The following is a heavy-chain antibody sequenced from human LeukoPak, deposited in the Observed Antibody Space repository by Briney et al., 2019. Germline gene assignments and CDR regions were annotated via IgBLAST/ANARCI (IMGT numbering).Heavy chain of an antibody. CDR3: AKGSGSYSRYYYYYMDV. J-gene: IGHJ6*03. V-gene: IGHV3-21*01. CDR1: GFTFSIYS. CDR2: ITSTSASI. D-gene: IGHD3-10*01. Sequence: GGSLRLSCAASGFTFSIYSMDWVRQAPGKGLEWVSSITSTSASIYYADSVKGRFTISRDNAKNSLYLQMNSLRVEDTAVYYCAKGSGSYSRYYYYYMDVWGKGTTVTVSS.